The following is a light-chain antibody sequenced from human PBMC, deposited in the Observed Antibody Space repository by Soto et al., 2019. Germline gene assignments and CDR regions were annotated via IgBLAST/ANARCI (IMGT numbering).Light chain of an antibody. J-gene: IGKJ1*01. Sequence: DIVMTQSPLSLPVTPGEPASISCRSSQSLLHSNGYNYLDWYLQKPGQSPQLLIYLGSNRASGVPDRFSGSGSGTDFTLTISSLQPEDFATYYCQQSYSHLGTFGQGTKVDIK. CDR1: QSLLHSNGYNY. CDR2: LGS. CDR3: QQSYSHLGT. V-gene: IGKV2-28*01.